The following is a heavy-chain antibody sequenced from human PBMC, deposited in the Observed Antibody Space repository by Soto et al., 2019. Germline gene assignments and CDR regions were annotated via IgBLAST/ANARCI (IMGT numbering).Heavy chain of an antibody. CDR2: IYWDDDK. V-gene: IGHV2-5*02. D-gene: IGHD3-10*01. Sequence: QITLKESGPTRVQPTQTLTLTCTFSGFSLSTGGVGVGWIRQPPGKALEWLALIYWDDDKRYSPSLKSRLTITKDTSRNQVVLTMTNMDPVDTAAYYCAHEPYGLERWWFDPWGQGTLVTVSS. CDR3: AHEPYGLERWWFDP. CDR1: GFSLSTGGVG. J-gene: IGHJ5*02.